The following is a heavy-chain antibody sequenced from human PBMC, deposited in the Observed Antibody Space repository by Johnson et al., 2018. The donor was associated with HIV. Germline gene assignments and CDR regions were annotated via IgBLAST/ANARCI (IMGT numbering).Heavy chain of an antibody. D-gene: IGHD5-24*01. J-gene: IGHJ3*02. CDR1: GFTFSAHD. V-gene: IGHV3-13*01. CDR3: ARDGPGDGNAMGGSGAFDI. Sequence: VQLVESGGGLVQPGGSLRLSCAASGFTFSAHDMHWVRQTAGKGLEWVSGIGISGNTNYPGSAKGRFTISRENVKNFVYLQMNSLRAEDTAVYYCARDGPGDGNAMGGSGAFDIWGQGTMVTVSS. CDR2: IGISGNT.